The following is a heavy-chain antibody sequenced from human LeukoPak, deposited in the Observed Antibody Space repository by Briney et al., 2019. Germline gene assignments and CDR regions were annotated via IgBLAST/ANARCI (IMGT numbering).Heavy chain of an antibody. V-gene: IGHV4-61*02. CDR2: IYASGST. Sequence: SQTPSLTCTVSGGSISSGSYYWSWIRQPAGKGLEWIGRIYASGSTNYNPSLKSRVTISVDTSKNQFSLKLSSVTAADTAVYYCARDPAMGEVAGTSDYWGQGTLVTVSS. D-gene: IGHD6-19*01. J-gene: IGHJ4*02. CDR1: GGSISSGSYY. CDR3: ARDPAMGEVAGTSDY.